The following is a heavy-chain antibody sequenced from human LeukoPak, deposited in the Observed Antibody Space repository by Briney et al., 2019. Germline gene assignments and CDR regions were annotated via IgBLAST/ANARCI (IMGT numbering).Heavy chain of an antibody. CDR2: IIPIFGPA. Sequence: SVKVSCKASGGTFSSYAISWVRQAPGQGLEWMGGIIPIFGPANYAQKFQGRVTITTDESTSTAYMELSSLRSEDTAVYYCAEGELRFSPGAFDIWGQGTMVTVSS. J-gene: IGHJ3*02. V-gene: IGHV1-69*05. CDR1: GGTFSSYA. D-gene: IGHD3-3*01. CDR3: AEGELRFSPGAFDI.